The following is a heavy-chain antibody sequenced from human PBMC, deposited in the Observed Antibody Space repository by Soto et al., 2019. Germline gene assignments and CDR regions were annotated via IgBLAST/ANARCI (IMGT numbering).Heavy chain of an antibody. CDR1: GFTFSSYA. D-gene: IGHD4-4*01. CDR3: VKFRGPQYTYYHRDV. Sequence: EVQLLESGGGLVQPGGSLRLSCAASGFTFSSYAMGWVRQAPGKGLEWVSSRGSGGTIYQPASVKGRCAISRENSKSTLYLQMDSLRAEDTAVYYCVKFRGPQYTYYHRDVWGKGTTVIVSS. J-gene: IGHJ6*03. CDR2: SRGSGGTI. V-gene: IGHV3-23*01.